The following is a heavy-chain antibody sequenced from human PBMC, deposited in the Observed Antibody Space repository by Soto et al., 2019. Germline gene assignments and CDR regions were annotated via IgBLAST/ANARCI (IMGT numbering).Heavy chain of an antibody. J-gene: IGHJ4*02. D-gene: IGHD3-10*01. CDR3: ARDLDASGSYYTDY. CDR1: GYSFSVYN. Sequence: ASVKVSCKASGYSFSVYNIHWVRQAPGQGLEWMGWINPNSGGTYYAQRLQGRLTMTTDTSTSTAYMELRNLRSDDTAVYFCARDLDASGSYYTDYWGQGTLVTVSS. V-gene: IGHV1-2*02. CDR2: INPNSGGT.